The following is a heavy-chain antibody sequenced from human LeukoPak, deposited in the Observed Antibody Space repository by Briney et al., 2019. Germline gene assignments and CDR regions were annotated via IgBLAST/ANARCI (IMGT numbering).Heavy chain of an antibody. CDR3: ARGQRGYSYGYGPYYFDY. Sequence: SETLSLTCAVYGGSFSGYYWSWIRQPPGKGLEWIGEINHSGSTNYNPSLKSRVTISVDTSKNQFSLKLSSVTAADTAVYYCARGQRGYSYGYGPYYFDYWGQGALVTVSS. D-gene: IGHD5-18*01. CDR2: INHSGST. J-gene: IGHJ4*02. CDR1: GGSFSGYY. V-gene: IGHV4-34*01.